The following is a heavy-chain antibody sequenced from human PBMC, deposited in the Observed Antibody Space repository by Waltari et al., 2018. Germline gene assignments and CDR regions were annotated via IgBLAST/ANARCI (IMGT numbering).Heavy chain of an antibody. CDR1: GFTFSSYS. Sequence: EVQLVESGGGLVKPGGSLRLSCAASGFTFSSYSMNWVRQAPGKGLEWVSSISSSSSYIYYADSVKGRFTISRDNAKNSLYLQMNSLRAEDTAVYYCARDGDGAVAGTATFGYWGQGTLVTVSS. J-gene: IGHJ4*02. CDR2: ISSSSSYI. D-gene: IGHD6-19*01. CDR3: ARDGDGAVAGTATFGY. V-gene: IGHV3-21*01.